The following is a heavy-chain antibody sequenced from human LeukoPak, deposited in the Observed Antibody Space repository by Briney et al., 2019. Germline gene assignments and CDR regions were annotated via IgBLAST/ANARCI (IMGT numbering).Heavy chain of an antibody. Sequence: GGSLRLSCVGSGFTFINYAMTWVRQSPGRGLEYVSSSSGSGASTHYADSVKGRFTISRDNSKNTLYLQMNSLRAEDTAVYYCAKWWGMAAAVDYWGQGTLVTVSS. CDR1: GFTFINYA. D-gene: IGHD2-8*02. V-gene: IGHV3-23*01. J-gene: IGHJ4*02. CDR3: AKWWGMAAAVDY. CDR2: SSGSGAST.